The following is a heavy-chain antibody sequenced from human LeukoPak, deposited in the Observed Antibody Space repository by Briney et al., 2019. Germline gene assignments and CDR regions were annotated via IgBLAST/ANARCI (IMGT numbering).Heavy chain of an antibody. CDR1: GGSISSGGYY. CDR2: TYYSGST. J-gene: IGHJ5*02. V-gene: IGHV4-31*03. Sequence: SETLSLTCTVSGGSISSGGYYWSWIRRHPGKGLEWIGYTYYSGSTYYNPSLKSRVTISVDTSKNQFSLKLSSVTAADTAVYYCARSYGQWLVLNWFDPWGQGTLVTVSS. D-gene: IGHD6-19*01. CDR3: ARSYGQWLVLNWFDP.